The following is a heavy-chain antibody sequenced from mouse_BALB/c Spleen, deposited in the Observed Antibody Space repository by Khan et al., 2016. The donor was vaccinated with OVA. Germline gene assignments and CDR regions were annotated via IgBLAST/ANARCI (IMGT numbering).Heavy chain of an antibody. J-gene: IGHJ4*01. V-gene: IGHV3-2*02. CDR2: ISYSGSS. CDR3: ARGRTY. CDR1: GYSITSDYA. Sequence: EVQLQESGPGLVKPSQSLSLTCTVTGYSITSDYAWNWIRQFPGNKLEWMGYISYSGSSSYHPSLTSRISITRDTSKNQFFLQFNSMTTEDTATYYCARGRTYWGQGTSVTVSS.